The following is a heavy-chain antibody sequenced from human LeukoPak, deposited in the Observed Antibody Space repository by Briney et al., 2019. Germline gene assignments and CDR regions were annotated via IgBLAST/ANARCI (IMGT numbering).Heavy chain of an antibody. CDR3: AGRWLAEDGTGFPFDD. J-gene: IGHJ4*02. CDR2: ISGSGGST. Sequence: GASLRLSCAASGFTFSSYTMSWVRQAPGKGLEWVSAISGSGGSTYYADSVKGRFTISRDNSKNTLYLQMNSLRAEDTAVYYCAGRWLAEDGTGFPFDDWGQGTLVTVSS. CDR1: GFTFSSYT. D-gene: IGHD4-23*01. V-gene: IGHV3-23*01.